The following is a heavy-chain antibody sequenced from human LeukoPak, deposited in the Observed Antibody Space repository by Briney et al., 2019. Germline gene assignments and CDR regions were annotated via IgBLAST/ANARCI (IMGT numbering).Heavy chain of an antibody. CDR3: ARHRMRSSYDY. V-gene: IGHV4-39*01. CDR2: IYYSGST. CDR1: GGSISSSSYY. J-gene: IGHJ4*02. Sequence: SQTLSLTCTVSGGSISSSSYYWGWIRQPPGKGLEWIGSIYYSGSTYYNPSLKSRVTISVDTSKNQFSLKLSSVTAADTAVYYCARHRMRSSYDYWGQGTLVTVSS. D-gene: IGHD6-6*01.